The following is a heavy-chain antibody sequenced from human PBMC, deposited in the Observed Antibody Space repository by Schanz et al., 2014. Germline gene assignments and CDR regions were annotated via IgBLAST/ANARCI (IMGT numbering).Heavy chain of an antibody. CDR3: TRGEWDL. CDR2: MYINSGST. Sequence: EVQLVESGGGLIQPGGSLRLSCAVSGFTVNTNYMSWVRQAPGKGLEWISSMYINSGSTQYADSVKGRFIISRDSSKNTLYLQMDSLRSEDTAVYYCTRGEWDLWGQGTLVTVSS. D-gene: IGHD3-3*01. CDR1: GFTVNTNY. V-gene: IGHV3-66*03. J-gene: IGHJ5*02.